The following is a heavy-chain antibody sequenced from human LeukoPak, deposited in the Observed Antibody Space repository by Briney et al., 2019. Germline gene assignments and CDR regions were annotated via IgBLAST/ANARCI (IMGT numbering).Heavy chain of an antibody. Sequence: GGSLRLSCAASGFTFSSYAMSWVRQAPGKGLEWVSAISGSGGSTYYADSVKGRLTISRDNPKNTLYLQMNSLRAEDTAVYYCAREGGRYCSSTSCYPMAFDYWGQGTLVTVSS. CDR1: GFTFSSYA. J-gene: IGHJ4*02. CDR3: AREGGRYCSSTSCYPMAFDY. CDR2: ISGSGGST. V-gene: IGHV3-23*01. D-gene: IGHD2-2*01.